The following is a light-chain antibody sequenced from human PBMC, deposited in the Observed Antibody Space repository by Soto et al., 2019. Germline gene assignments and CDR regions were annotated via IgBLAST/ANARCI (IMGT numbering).Light chain of an antibody. Sequence: DIQMTQSPSSLSASVGDRVTITCRASQSISSYLNWYQQKPGKAPKLLIYAASSLQSGVPSRFSGSGSGTDFTLTFSSLQPEDFAAYYFQQSYSTPLTFGGGTKVEIK. CDR3: QQSYSTPLT. J-gene: IGKJ4*01. V-gene: IGKV1-39*01. CDR1: QSISSY. CDR2: AAS.